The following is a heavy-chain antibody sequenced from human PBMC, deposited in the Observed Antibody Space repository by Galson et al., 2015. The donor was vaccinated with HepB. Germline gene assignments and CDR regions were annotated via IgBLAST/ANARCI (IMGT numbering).Heavy chain of an antibody. CDR3: AQASSSGYYYGGWFDP. J-gene: IGHJ5*02. CDR2: IYWDDDK. D-gene: IGHD3-22*01. V-gene: IGHV2-5*02. Sequence: PALVKPTQTLTLTCTFSGFSLSTSGVGVGWIRQPPGKALEWLALIYWDDDKRYSPSLKSRLTITKDTSKNQVVLTMTNMDPVDTATYYCAQASSSGYYYGGWFDPWGQGTLVTVSS. CDR1: GFSLSTSGVG.